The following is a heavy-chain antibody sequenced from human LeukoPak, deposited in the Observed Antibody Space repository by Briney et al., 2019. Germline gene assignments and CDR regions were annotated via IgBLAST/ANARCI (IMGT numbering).Heavy chain of an antibody. Sequence: GASVKVSCKASGYTFTSYGINWVRQAPGQGLEWMGWIGTYNGDTNYAQKFQGRVTMTTDTSTSTAYMELRSLRSDDAAVYYCARDPPRVDYYDSSGYPSRYWGQGTLVTVPS. CDR1: GYTFTSYG. CDR2: IGTYNGDT. J-gene: IGHJ4*02. D-gene: IGHD3-22*01. V-gene: IGHV1-18*01. CDR3: ARDPPRVDYYDSSGYPSRY.